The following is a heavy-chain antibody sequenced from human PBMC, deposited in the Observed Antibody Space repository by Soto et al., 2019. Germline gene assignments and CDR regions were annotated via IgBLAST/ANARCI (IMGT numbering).Heavy chain of an antibody. CDR3: TTDPILDY. Sequence: PGGSMRLSCAPSASTLSNVWMSWVRQAPGKGLEWVGRVKRQIDGATTDYAAPVKGRFTISRDDSKNSVYLQMNSLRTEDTAVYYCTTDPILDYWGLGTLVTVSS. CDR1: ASTLSNVW. V-gene: IGHV3-15*01. CDR2: VKRQIDGATT. J-gene: IGHJ4*02. D-gene: IGHD2-21*01.